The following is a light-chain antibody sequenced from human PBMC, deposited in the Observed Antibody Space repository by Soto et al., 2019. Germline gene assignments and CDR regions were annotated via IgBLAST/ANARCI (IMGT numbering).Light chain of an antibody. J-gene: IGKJ1*01. CDR2: AAS. CDR3: QQYYSYPCT. CDR1: QGISSY. V-gene: IGKV1-8*01. Sequence: AIRMTQSPSSFSASTGDRVTITCRASQGISSYLAWYQQKPGKAPKLLIYAASTLQSGVPSRFSGSGSGTDITLTISCLQTEDFAAYDCQQYYSYPCTFGKGTKVEIK.